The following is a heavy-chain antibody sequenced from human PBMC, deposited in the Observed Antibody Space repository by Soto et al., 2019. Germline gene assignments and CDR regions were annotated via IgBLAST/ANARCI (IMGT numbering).Heavy chain of an antibody. D-gene: IGHD4-4*01. Sequence: VASVKVSCKASGGTFSSYAISWVRQAPGQGLEWMGGIIPIFGTANYAQKFQGRVTITADKSTSTAYMELSSLRSEDTAVYYCAGTLYSNYVPYYYGMDVWGQGTTVTVSS. CDR1: GGTFSSYA. CDR3: AGTLYSNYVPYYYGMDV. CDR2: IIPIFGTA. J-gene: IGHJ6*02. V-gene: IGHV1-69*06.